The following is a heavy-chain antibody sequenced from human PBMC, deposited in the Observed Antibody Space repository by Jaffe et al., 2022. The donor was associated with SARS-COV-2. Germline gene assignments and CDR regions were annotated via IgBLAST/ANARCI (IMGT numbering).Heavy chain of an antibody. D-gene: IGHD1-1*01. CDR1: GFIFSSYA. CDR3: AKARNDWSSSFDF. CDR2: VSSSGGST. V-gene: IGHV3-23*04. J-gene: IGHJ4*02. Sequence: EVQLVESGGGLVQSGGSLRLSCAASGFIFSSYAMNWVRQAPGKGLEWVSGVSSSGGSTHYSVSVKGRFTISRDNSEDTLYLQMNSLRGEDTAVYYCAKARNDWSSSFDFWGQGALVTVSS.